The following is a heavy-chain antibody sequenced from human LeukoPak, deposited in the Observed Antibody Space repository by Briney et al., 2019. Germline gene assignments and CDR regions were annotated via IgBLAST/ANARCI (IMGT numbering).Heavy chain of an antibody. CDR1: GFTFRSYW. J-gene: IGHJ4*02. V-gene: IGHV3-7*05. CDR3: AKGQDGNNSDY. CDR2: IKEDGSEK. D-gene: IGHD5-24*01. Sequence: GGSLRLSCAASGFTFRSYWMSWVRQAPGKGLEWVAKIKEDGSEKYYVDSVKGRFTISRDNAKNSLYLQMNSLRAEDTAVYYCAKGQDGNNSDYWGQGTLVTVSS.